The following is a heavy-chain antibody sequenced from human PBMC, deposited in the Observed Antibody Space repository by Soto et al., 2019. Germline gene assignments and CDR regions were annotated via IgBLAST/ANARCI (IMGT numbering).Heavy chain of an antibody. Sequence: EVQLVDSGGGLVQPGGSLRLSCVASGFHFSSYWMSWVRQAPGKGLEWVANIKEDGSDKYYVDSVKGRFTISRDNAKNSLYLQMNSLRVDATAVYYCVGVSLAGSWGQGTLVTVSS. D-gene: IGHD6-19*01. J-gene: IGHJ5*02. CDR1: GFHFSSYW. CDR3: VGVSLAGS. CDR2: IKEDGSDK. V-gene: IGHV3-7*01.